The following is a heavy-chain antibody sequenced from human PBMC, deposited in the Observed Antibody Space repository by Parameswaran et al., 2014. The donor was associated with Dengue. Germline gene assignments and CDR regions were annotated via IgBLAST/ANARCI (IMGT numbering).Heavy chain of an antibody. J-gene: IGHJ4*02. CDR2: IYYSGST. CDR1: GGSISSYY. CDR3: ARASYCTNGVCSYYFDY. V-gene: IGHV4-59*01. Sequence: SETLSLTCTVSGGSISSYYWSWIRQPPGKGLEWIGYIYYSGSTNYNPSLKSRVTISVDTSKNQFSLKLSSVTAADTAVYYCARASYCTNGVCSYYFDYWGQGTLVTVSS. D-gene: IGHD2-8*01.